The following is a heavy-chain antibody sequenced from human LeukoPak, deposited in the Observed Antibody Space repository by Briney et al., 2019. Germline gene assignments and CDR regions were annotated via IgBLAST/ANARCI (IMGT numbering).Heavy chain of an antibody. CDR3: ARDRGFYYYYGMDV. CDR2: IYSGGST. D-gene: IGHD3-10*01. Sequence: PGGSLRLSCAASGFTFSSYAMSWVRQAPGKGLEWVSVIYSGGSTYYADSVKGRFTISRDNSKNTLYLQMNSLRAEDTAVYYCARDRGFYYYYGMDVWGQGTTVTVSS. V-gene: IGHV3-53*01. J-gene: IGHJ6*02. CDR1: GFTFSSYA.